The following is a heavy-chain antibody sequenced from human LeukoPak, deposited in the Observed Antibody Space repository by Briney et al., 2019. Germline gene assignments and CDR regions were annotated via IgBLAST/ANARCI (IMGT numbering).Heavy chain of an antibody. J-gene: IGHJ4*02. D-gene: IGHD3-22*01. CDR1: GFTFSSYA. CDR3: AKDASWDSSGLYFDY. CDR2: ISGSGGST. V-gene: IGHV3-23*01. Sequence: AGGSLRLSCAASGFTFSSYAMSWVRQAPGKGLEWVSAISGSGGSTYYADSVKGRFTISRDNSKNTLYLQMNSLRAEDTAVYYCAKDASWDSSGLYFDYWGQGTLVTVSS.